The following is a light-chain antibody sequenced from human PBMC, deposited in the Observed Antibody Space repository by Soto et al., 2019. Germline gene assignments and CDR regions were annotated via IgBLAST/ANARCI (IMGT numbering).Light chain of an antibody. CDR3: ISYTSSSTYYV. J-gene: IGLJ1*01. V-gene: IGLV2-14*01. CDR1: SSDVGGYNY. CDR2: DVS. Sequence: QSALTQPASVSVSPGQAITIACTGTSSDVGGYNYVSWYQQHPGKAHKLMIYDVSNRPSGVSTRFSGSKSGNTASLTISGLQAEDAADYYCISYTSSSTYYVFGTGTKLTVL.